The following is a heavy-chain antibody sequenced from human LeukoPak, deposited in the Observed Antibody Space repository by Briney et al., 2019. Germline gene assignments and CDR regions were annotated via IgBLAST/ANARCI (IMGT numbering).Heavy chain of an antibody. CDR1: GFTVSSNY. CDR3: ARPTPAGTGYFDY. D-gene: IGHD3-10*01. Sequence: PGGSLRLSCAASGFTVSSNYMRWVRQAPGKGLEWVSVIYSGGSTYYADSVKGRFTISRDNSKNMLHLQMNSLRVEDTAVYYCARPTPAGTGYFDYWGQGTLVTVSS. V-gene: IGHV3-66*04. J-gene: IGHJ4*02. CDR2: IYSGGST.